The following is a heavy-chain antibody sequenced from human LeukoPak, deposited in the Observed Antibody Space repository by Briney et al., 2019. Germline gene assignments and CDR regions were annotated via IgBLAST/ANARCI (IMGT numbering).Heavy chain of an antibody. J-gene: IGHJ4*02. D-gene: IGHD4-23*01. CDR1: GGSFSGYY. CDR3: ARLSRTVVTRVKFDY. Sequence: SETLSLTCAVYGGSFSGYYWSWIRQPPGKGLEWIGEINHSGSTNYNPSLKSRVTISVDTSKNQFPLKLSSVTAADTAVYYCARLSRTVVTRVKFDYWGQGTLVTVSS. CDR2: INHSGST. V-gene: IGHV4-34*01.